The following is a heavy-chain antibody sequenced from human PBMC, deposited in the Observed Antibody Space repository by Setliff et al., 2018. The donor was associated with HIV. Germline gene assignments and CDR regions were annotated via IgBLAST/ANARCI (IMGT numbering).Heavy chain of an antibody. J-gene: IGHJ4*02. CDR3: ARWRDNWNSGFDY. CDR2: IYSSGST. CDR1: GGSISSGYY. V-gene: IGHV4-61*02. Sequence: PSLTCTVSGGSISSGYYWAWIRQPAGKGLEWIGRIYSSGSTNYNPSLKSRVTISVDTSKKQFSLKLSSVTAADTAVYYCARWRDNWNSGFDYWGQGTLVTVSS. D-gene: IGHD1-7*01.